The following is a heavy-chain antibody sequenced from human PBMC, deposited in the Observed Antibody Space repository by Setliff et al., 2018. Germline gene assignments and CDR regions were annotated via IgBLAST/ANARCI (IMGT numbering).Heavy chain of an antibody. CDR3: ARGYRGYYNFWSGYTRDYFDY. D-gene: IGHD3-3*01. Sequence: SVKVSCKASGGTFSSYAISWVRQAPGQGLEWMGGIIPIFGTANYAQKFQGRVTITADESTSTAYMELNSLRSEDTAVYYCARGYRGYYNFWSGYTRDYFDYWGQGTLVTVSS. J-gene: IGHJ4*02. CDR1: GGTFSSYA. CDR2: IIPIFGTA. V-gene: IGHV1-69*13.